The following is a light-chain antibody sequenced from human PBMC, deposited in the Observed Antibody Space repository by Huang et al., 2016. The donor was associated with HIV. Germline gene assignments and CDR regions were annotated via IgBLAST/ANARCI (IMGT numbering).Light chain of an antibody. V-gene: IGKV3-15*01. Sequence: ENLMTQSPSTLSVSPGESATLSCRASQSVFKNLAWYQQKPGPAPNLLIYGSSTRAAGIPARFSGSGSGTDFTLTISSLQSEDFAVYYCQQYNTSPRTFGQGTKVEV. CDR1: QSVFKN. CDR3: QQYNTSPRT. CDR2: GSS. J-gene: IGKJ1*01.